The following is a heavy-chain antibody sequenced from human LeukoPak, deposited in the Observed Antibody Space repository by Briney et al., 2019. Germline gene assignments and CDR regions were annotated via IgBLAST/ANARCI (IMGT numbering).Heavy chain of an antibody. Sequence: SSETLSLTCTVSGGSISSSSYYWGWIRQPPGKGLEWIGSIYNSGSTYYNPSLKSRVTISVDTSKNQFSLRLSSVTAADTAVYYCARRARGVIDYWGQGTLVTVSS. D-gene: IGHD3-10*01. CDR2: IYNSGST. J-gene: IGHJ4*02. CDR3: ARRARGVIDY. CDR1: GGSISSSSYY. V-gene: IGHV4-39*01.